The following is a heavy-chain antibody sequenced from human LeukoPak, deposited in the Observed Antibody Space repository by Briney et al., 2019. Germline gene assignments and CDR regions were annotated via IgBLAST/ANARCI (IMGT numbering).Heavy chain of an antibody. CDR1: GFTFGDYY. D-gene: IGHD5-24*01. CDR3: ARDTSTHWFDP. Sequence: GGSLRLSCAASGFTFGDYYMSWIRQAPGKGLEWVSYISSSSSYTNYADSVKGRFTISRDNAKNSLYLQMNSLRAEDTAVYYCARDTSTHWFDPWGQGTLVTVSS. J-gene: IGHJ5*02. V-gene: IGHV3-11*06. CDR2: ISSSSSYT.